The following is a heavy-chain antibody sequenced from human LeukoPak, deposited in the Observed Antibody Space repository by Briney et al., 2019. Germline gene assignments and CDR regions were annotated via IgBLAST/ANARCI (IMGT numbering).Heavy chain of an antibody. D-gene: IGHD4-23*01. CDR1: GFTFSTYG. CDR3: AKRSDYGVNGNYFDY. J-gene: IGHJ4*02. Sequence: PGGSLRLSCAAPGFTFSTYGMSWVRQAPGKGLEWVSAISGRDSNTYYADSVQGRFTISRGNSKNTLFLQVNSLRAEDTAVYYCAKRSDYGVNGNYFDYWGQGTPVTVSS. V-gene: IGHV3-23*01. CDR2: ISGRDSNT.